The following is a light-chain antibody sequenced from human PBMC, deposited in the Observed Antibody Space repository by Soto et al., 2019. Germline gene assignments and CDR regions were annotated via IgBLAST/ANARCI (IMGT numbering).Light chain of an antibody. CDR2: AAS. V-gene: IGKV1-39*01. Sequence: DIRLTQSPSSLSASVGDSVTISCRASQSISNYLMWYQQKPGKAPNLLIFAASSLQNGVPSRFSGSGSGTEFTLTISGLQTEDSATYYCQQRSITPRSLGQGTRVEIK. CDR1: QSISNY. J-gene: IGKJ1*01. CDR3: QQRSITPRS.